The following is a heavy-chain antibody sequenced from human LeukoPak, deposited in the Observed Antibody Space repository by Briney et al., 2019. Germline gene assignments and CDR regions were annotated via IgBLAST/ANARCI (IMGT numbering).Heavy chain of an antibody. Sequence: GGSLRLSCAASGFTFSSYSMNWVRQAPGKGLEWVSSISSSSSYIYYADSVKGRFTISRDNAKNSLYLQMNSLRAEDTAVYYCARESRRVGEGDFDYWGQGTLVTVSS. D-gene: IGHD1-26*01. J-gene: IGHJ4*02. V-gene: IGHV3-21*01. CDR3: ARESRRVGEGDFDY. CDR2: ISSSSSYI. CDR1: GFTFSSYS.